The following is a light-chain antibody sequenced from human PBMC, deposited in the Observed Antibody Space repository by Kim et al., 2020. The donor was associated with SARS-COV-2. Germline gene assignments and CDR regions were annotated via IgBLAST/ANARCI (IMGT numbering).Light chain of an antibody. Sequence: FVSPGERATLSCRASQSVSSKVAWYQQKPGQAPRLLIYGASTRATGIPARFTGSGSGTEFTLTISSLQSEDFGVYYCQQYENWRTFGQGTKVDIK. CDR1: QSVSSK. CDR2: GAS. J-gene: IGKJ1*01. CDR3: QQYENWRT. V-gene: IGKV3-15*01.